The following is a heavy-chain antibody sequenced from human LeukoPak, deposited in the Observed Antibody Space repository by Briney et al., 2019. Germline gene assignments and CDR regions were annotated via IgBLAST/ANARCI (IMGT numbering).Heavy chain of an antibody. CDR3: ARCYYQLLSYYYYYYMDV. CDR2: IIPIFGTA. CDR1: RGTFSSYA. Sequence: ASVKVSCKASRGTFSSYAISWVRQAPGQGLEWMGGIIPIFGTANYAQKFQGRVTITADESTSTAYMELSSLRSEDTAVYYCARCYYQLLSYYYYYYMDVWGKGTTVTVSS. D-gene: IGHD2-2*01. V-gene: IGHV1-69*13. J-gene: IGHJ6*03.